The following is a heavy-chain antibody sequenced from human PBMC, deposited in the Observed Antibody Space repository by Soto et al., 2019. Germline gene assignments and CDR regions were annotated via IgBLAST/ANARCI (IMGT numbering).Heavy chain of an antibody. Sequence: PGGSLRLSCAASGFTFSRYTMNWARQAPGKWMESVSSIDNCXNSIKYADSVKGRFIISRDNARSSIFLKMSSLRADSTAVYYCAREARLDGSGTHCYVDWGHGALVTVSS. J-gene: IGHJ4*01. CDR2: IDNCXNSI. V-gene: IGHV3-21*04. CDR3: AREARLDGSGTHCYVD. D-gene: IGHD2-2*01. CDR1: GFTFSRYT.